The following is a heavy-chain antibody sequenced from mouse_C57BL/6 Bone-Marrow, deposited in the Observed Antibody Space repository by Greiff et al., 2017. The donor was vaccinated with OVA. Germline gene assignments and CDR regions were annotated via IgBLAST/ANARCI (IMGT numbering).Heavy chain of an antibody. V-gene: IGHV4-1*01. CDR2: INPDSSTI. CDR3: AESVSGGSYGDWYVDV. CDR1: GFDFSSYW. D-gene: IGHD2-3*01. J-gene: IGHJ1*03. Sequence: EVKLVESGGGLVQPGGSLKLSCAASGFDFSSYWMSWVRRAPGKGLDWIGEINPDSSTINYAPSLKDKFTISRDNAENTLYLQMSKVRSEDTALYDWAESVSGGSYGDWYVDVWGTGTTVTVSS.